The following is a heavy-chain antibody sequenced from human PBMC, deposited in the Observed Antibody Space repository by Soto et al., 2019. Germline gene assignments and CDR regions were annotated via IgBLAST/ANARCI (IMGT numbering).Heavy chain of an antibody. CDR2: ISGSGGST. Sequence: PXGSLTLSCAASGFTFSSYAMSWVRQAPGKGLEWVSAISGSGGSTYYADSVKGRFTISRDNSKNTLYLQMNSLRAEDTAVYYCAKDDVEMATINYFDYWGQGTLVTVSS. D-gene: IGHD5-12*01. CDR1: GFTFSSYA. CDR3: AKDDVEMATINYFDY. V-gene: IGHV3-23*01. J-gene: IGHJ4*02.